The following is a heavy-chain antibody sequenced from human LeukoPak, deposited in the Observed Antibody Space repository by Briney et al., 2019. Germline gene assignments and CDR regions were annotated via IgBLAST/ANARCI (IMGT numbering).Heavy chain of an antibody. CDR2: IYYSGST. J-gene: IGHJ5*02. CDR3: ARGRTGYGGTDH. V-gene: IGHV4-59*01. Sequence: SETLSLTCTVSGGSISRYYWSWIRQPPGKGLEWIGYIYYSGSTNYNPSLKSRVTISVDTSKNQFSLRLNSVTAADTAVYYCARGRTGYGGTDHWGQGTLVTVSS. D-gene: IGHD4-23*01. CDR1: GGSISRYY.